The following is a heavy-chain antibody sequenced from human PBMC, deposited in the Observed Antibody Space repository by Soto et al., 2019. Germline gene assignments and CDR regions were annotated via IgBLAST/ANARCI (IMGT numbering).Heavy chain of an antibody. CDR1: GGSFTTLA. D-gene: IGHD3-16*01. V-gene: IGHV1-69*19. Sequence: QVQLVQSGAEVRKAGSSVRVSCKVSGGSFTTLAFSWVRQAPGQVLEWMGRIIPLFGTPNYAKRFQGRVAPFADASTNTTYLELSSLTSEDPAVYYCAAGLGITFGGVTREFDYWGQGTLVTVSS. CDR3: AAGLGITFGGVTREFDY. J-gene: IGHJ4*02. CDR2: IIPLFGTP.